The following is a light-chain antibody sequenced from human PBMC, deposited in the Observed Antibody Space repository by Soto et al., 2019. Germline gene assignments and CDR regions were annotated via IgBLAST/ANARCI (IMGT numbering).Light chain of an antibody. J-gene: IGKJ4*01. CDR3: QHDEAYPLN. CDR2: KAF. Sequence: DIQLTQSPSTLSASVGDRVTITCRASQSISSWLAWYQQKPGKAPKLLVYKAFSLESGAPSRFSGSGSGTEFTVTISTLQPDDVATYYCQHDEAYPLNFGGGTKVES. CDR1: QSISSW. V-gene: IGKV1-5*03.